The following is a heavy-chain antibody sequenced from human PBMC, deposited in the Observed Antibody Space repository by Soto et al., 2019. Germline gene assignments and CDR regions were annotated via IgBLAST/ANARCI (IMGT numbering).Heavy chain of an antibody. D-gene: IGHD5-18*01. Sequence: QVQLQESGPGLVKPSQTLSLTCTVSGGSISSGGYYWSWIRQHPGKGLEWIGYIYYSGSTDYNPSLKRRVTISVDTSKNQFSLKRSSVTAADTAVYYCASSGYSYGPPPIDYWGQGTLVTVSA. V-gene: IGHV4-31*03. J-gene: IGHJ4*02. CDR2: IYYSGST. CDR3: ASSGYSYGPPPIDY. CDR1: GGSISSGGYY.